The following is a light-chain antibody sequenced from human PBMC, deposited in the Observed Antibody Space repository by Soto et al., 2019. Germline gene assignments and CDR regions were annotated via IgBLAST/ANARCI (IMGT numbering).Light chain of an antibody. Sequence: EIVMTQSTATLSVSPGERATLSCRASQSVSSNLAWYQQKPGQAPRLLIYGASTRATGIPARFSGSGSGTDFTLTISSVQSEDCAVYYCQQYNNWPLPFGGGTKVEIK. CDR3: QQYNNWPLP. V-gene: IGKV3D-15*01. J-gene: IGKJ4*01. CDR1: QSVSSN. CDR2: GAS.